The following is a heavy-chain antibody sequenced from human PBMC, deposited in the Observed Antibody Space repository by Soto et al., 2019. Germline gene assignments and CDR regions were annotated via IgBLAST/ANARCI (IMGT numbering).Heavy chain of an antibody. D-gene: IGHD3-3*01. J-gene: IGHJ6*02. CDR2: IYYSGSS. Sequence: SETLSLTCTVSGGSITSSEYYWAWIRQPPGKGLQFVGTIYYSGSSYSNPSLKSRLSMSVDTSKNQFSLTMKSVTAADTATYYCARLYYDYVWGQGTTVTVSS. CDR1: GGSITSSEYY. CDR3: ARLYYDYV. V-gene: IGHV4-39*01.